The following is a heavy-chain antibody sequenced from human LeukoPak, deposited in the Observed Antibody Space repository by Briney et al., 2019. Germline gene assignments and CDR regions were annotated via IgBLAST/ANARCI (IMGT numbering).Heavy chain of an antibody. J-gene: IGHJ4*02. CDR1: GYTFTSYG. V-gene: IGHV1-18*01. CDR3: AREGHGYCSGGSCYMYYFDY. CDR2: ISAYNGNT. D-gene: IGHD2-15*01. Sequence: ASVKVSCKASGYTFTSYGISWGRQAPGQGLEWMGWISAYNGNTNYAQKLQGRVTMTTDTSTSTAYMELRSLRSDDTAVYYCAREGHGYCSGGSCYMYYFDYWGQGTLVTVSS.